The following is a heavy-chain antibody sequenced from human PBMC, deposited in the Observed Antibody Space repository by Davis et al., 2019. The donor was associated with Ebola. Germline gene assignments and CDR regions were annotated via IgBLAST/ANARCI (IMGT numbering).Heavy chain of an antibody. Sequence: SETLSLTCTVSGGSISSGGYYWSWIRQHPGKGLEWIGYIYYSGSTNYNPSLKSRVTISVDTSKNQFSLKLSSVTAADTAVYYCARGSEIYYYGMDVWGQGTTVTVSS. CDR3: ARGSEIYYYGMDV. J-gene: IGHJ6*02. CDR1: GGSISSGGYY. V-gene: IGHV4-61*08. CDR2: IYYSGST.